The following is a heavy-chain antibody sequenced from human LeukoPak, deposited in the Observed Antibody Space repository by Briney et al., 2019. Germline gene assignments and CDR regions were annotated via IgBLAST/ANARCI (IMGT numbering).Heavy chain of an antibody. D-gene: IGHD1-26*01. CDR1: GGSISSSSYY. J-gene: IGHJ3*02. CDR3: ARRKLDSGSYYAFDI. CDR2: IYYIGST. V-gene: IGHV4-39*01. Sequence: SETLSLTCTVSGGSISSSSYYWGWIRQPPGKGLEWIGSIYYIGSTYYNPSLKSRVTISVDTSKNQFSLKLSSVTAADTAVYYCARRKLDSGSYYAFDIWGQGTMVTVSS.